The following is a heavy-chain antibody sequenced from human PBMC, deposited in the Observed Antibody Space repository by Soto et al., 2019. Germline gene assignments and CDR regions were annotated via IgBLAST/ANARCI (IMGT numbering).Heavy chain of an antibody. J-gene: IGHJ4*02. V-gene: IGHV4-39*01. D-gene: IGHD3-22*01. CDR2: IYYSGST. CDR1: GGSISSSSYY. Sequence: QLQLQESGPGLVKPSETLSLTCTVSGGSISSSSYYWGWIRQPPGKGLEWIGSIYYSGSTYYNPSIKSRVTISVDTSKNQLSLKLSAGTAADTAVYYWARHPSGRYYDISGYLDYWGQGTLVTVS. CDR3: ARHPSGRYYDISGYLDY.